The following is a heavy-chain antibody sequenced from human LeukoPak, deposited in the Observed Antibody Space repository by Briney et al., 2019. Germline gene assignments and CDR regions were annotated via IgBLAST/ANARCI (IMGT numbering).Heavy chain of an antibody. CDR3: AELGITMIGGV. CDR1: GFTFSSYW. CDR2: IKQDGSEK. J-gene: IGHJ6*04. Sequence: GGSLRLSCAASGFTFSSYWMSWVRQAPGKGLEWVANIKQDGSEKYYVDSVKGRFTISRDNAKNSLYLQMNSLRAEDTAVYYRAELGITMIGGVWGKGTTVTISS. D-gene: IGHD3-10*02. V-gene: IGHV3-7*01.